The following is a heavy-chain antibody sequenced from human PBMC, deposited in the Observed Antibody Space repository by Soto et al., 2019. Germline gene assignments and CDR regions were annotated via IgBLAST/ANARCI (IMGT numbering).Heavy chain of an antibody. V-gene: IGHV4-59*11. CDR3: ARDVGLQHDTGYYDFWSGKNNWFDP. CDR1: RGSISGHY. Sequence: PSDTLSLGCTFSRGSISGHYWSWIRQPPGKGLQYIGYISYSGSTNYNPSLKSRVTISVDTSNNQFSLRLSSVTAADTAMYYCARDVGLQHDTGYYDFWSGKNNWFDPWGQGILVTVSS. J-gene: IGHJ5*02. CDR2: ISYSGST. D-gene: IGHD3-3*01.